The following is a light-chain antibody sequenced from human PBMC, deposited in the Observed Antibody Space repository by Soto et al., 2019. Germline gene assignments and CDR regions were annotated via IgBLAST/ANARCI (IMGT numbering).Light chain of an antibody. Sequence: SYELTQAPSVSVAPGQTARITCGGNNIGSKSVHWYQQKPGQAPVLVVYDDTDRPSGIPERFSGSNSGNAATLTISRVEAGDEADYYCQVWESSTDHPVVFGGGTKLTVL. J-gene: IGLJ2*01. CDR2: DDT. CDR3: QVWESSTDHPVV. CDR1: NIGSKS. V-gene: IGLV3-21*02.